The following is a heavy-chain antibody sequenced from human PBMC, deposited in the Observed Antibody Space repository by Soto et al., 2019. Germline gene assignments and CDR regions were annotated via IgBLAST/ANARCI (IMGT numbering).Heavy chain of an antibody. CDR2: INPNSGGT. CDR3: ARSLGLGYYYYMDV. Sequence: ASVTVSCKASGYTFTGYYMHWVRQAPGQGLEWMGWINPNSGGTNYAQKFQGWVTMTRDTSISTAYMELSSLRSEDTAVYYCARSLGLGYYYYMDVWGKGTTVTVSS. CDR1: GYTFTGYY. D-gene: IGHD3-16*01. J-gene: IGHJ6*03. V-gene: IGHV1-2*04.